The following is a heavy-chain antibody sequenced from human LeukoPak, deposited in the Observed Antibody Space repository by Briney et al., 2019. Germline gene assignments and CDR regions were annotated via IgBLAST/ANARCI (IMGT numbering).Heavy chain of an antibody. J-gene: IGHJ3*02. V-gene: IGHV1-8*03. CDR1: GYTFTSYD. D-gene: IGHD1-26*01. CDR2: MNPNSGNT. CDR3: ARGSYRRVGAFDI. Sequence: GASVKVSCTASGYTFTSYDINWVRQATGQGLEWVGWMNPNSGNTGYAQKFQGRVTITRNTSISTAYMELSSLRSEDTAVYYCARGSYRRVGAFDIWGQGTMVTVSS.